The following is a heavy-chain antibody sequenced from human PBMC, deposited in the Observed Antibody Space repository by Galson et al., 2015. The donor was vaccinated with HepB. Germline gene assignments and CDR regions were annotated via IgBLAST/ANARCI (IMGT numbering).Heavy chain of an antibody. CDR2: INHSGST. V-gene: IGHV4-34*01. J-gene: IGHJ4*02. CDR1: GGSFSGYY. CDR3: ARETGITMVRPYYFDY. Sequence: SETLSLTCAVYGGSFSGYYWSWIRQPPGKGLEWIGEINHSGSTNYNPSLKSRVTISVDTSKNQFSLKLSSVTAADTAVYYCARETGITMVRPYYFDYWGQGTLVTVSS. D-gene: IGHD3-10*01.